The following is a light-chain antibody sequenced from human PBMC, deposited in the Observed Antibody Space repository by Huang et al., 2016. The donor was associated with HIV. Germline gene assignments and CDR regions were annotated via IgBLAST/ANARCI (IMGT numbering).Light chain of an antibody. CDR1: QSVSSN. Sequence: IIMTQSPATLSVSPGEGATLSCRASQSVSSNLAWYQQRPGQAPRLLVYNASTRATCIPVRFSGSGSGTEFTLNISSLQSEDFAIYYCHQYNTWPPRDTFGPGTKMEIK. J-gene: IGKJ3*01. V-gene: IGKV3-15*01. CDR3: HQYNTWPPRDT. CDR2: NAS.